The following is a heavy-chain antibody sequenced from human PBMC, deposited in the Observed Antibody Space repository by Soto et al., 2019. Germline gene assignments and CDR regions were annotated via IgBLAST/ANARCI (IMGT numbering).Heavy chain of an antibody. D-gene: IGHD2-2*01. V-gene: IGHV4-61*01. CDR2: IYYSGST. CDR3: AREGRVGPAH. J-gene: IGHJ4*02. Sequence: SETLSLTCTVSSGSVSSGSYYWSWIRQPPGKGLEWIGYIYYSGSTNYNPSLKSRVTISVDTSKNQFSLKLSSVTPADTAVYYWAREGRVGPAHWGQGTLVTVPS. CDR1: SGSVSSGSYY.